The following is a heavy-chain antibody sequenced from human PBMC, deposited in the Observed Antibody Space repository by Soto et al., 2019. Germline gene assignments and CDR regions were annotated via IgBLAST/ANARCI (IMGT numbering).Heavy chain of an antibody. CDR1: GGSITSDYSC. CDR3: ARGRSGDEVRY. CDR2: IFDSGTT. Sequence: QVQLQESGPGLVKPSQTLSLTCTLSGGSITSDYSCWSWIRQPPGEGLEWIGHIFDSGTTYTNPSRSMHVARSVAAPRHPFSLTRRAVTAAATAVYYGARGRSGDEVRYWGPGALVTVSS. V-gene: IGHV4-30-4*01. D-gene: IGHD2-21*02. J-gene: IGHJ4*02.